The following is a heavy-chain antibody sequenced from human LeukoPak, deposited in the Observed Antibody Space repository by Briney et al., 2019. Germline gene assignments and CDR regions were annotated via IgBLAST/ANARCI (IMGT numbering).Heavy chain of an antibody. V-gene: IGHV3-23*01. CDR1: GFTFSSYA. CDR3: AKSLRRIAVAGNWFDP. D-gene: IGHD6-19*01. Sequence: PGGSLRLSCAASGFTFSSYAMSWVRLAPGKGLEWVSAISGSGGSTYYADSVKGRFTISRDNSKNTLYLQMNSLRAEDTAVYYCAKSLRRIAVAGNWFDPWGQGTLVTVSS. J-gene: IGHJ5*02. CDR2: ISGSGGST.